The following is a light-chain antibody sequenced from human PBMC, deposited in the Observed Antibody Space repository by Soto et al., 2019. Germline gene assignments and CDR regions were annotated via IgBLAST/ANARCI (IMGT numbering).Light chain of an antibody. CDR2: GSS. CDR3: QQYGSSPIT. J-gene: IGKJ5*01. V-gene: IGKV3-20*01. CDR1: QSVGRN. Sequence: VAAQSPSTMALSRRGIAILHRLASQSVGRNLTWYQQKPGQAPRLLIYGSSTRATGIPDRFTCSGSGTDLTLACGRRKPEDFAVYYFQQYGSSPITFGQGTRLEIK.